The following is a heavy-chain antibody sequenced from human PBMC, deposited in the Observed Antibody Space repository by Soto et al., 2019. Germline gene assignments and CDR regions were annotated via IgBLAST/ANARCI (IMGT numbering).Heavy chain of an antibody. CDR2: ISYDGSNK. Sequence: QVQLVESGGGVVQPGRSLRLSCAASGFTFSSYAMHWVRQAPGKGLEWVAVISYDGSNKYYADSVKGRFTISRDNSKNTLYLQMNSRGAEDTAVYYCAREPSITIFGVVTLGYYGMDVWGQGTTVTVSS. D-gene: IGHD3-3*01. CDR1: GFTFSSYA. V-gene: IGHV3-30-3*01. J-gene: IGHJ6*02. CDR3: AREPSITIFGVVTLGYYGMDV.